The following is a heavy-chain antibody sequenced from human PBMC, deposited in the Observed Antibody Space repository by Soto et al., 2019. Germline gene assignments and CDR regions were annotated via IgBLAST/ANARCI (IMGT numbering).Heavy chain of an antibody. V-gene: IGHV4-30-2*01. Sequence: SETLSLTCAVSGGSISSGGYSWSWIRQPPGKGLEWIGYIYHSGSTYYNPSLKSRVTISVDRSKNQFSLKLSSVTAADTAVYYCASSLDYYDSSGLFAYWGQGTLVTVSS. CDR1: GGSISSGGYS. CDR2: IYHSGST. CDR3: ASSLDYYDSSGLFAY. J-gene: IGHJ4*02. D-gene: IGHD3-22*01.